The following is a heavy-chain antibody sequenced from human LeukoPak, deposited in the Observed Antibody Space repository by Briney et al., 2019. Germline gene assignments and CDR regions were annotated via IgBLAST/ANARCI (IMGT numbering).Heavy chain of an antibody. CDR2: ISYDGSNK. CDR3: ASLSCSWYLGRGDWFDP. V-gene: IGHV3-30-3*01. Sequence: QAGGSLRLSCEGSAFIFSGHWMNWVRQAPGKGLEWLAVISYDGSNKYYADSVKGRFTISRENSKNTLYLQMSSLRAEDTAVYYCASLSCSWYLGRGDWFDPWGQGTLVTVSS. D-gene: IGHD6-13*01. CDR1: AFIFSGHW. J-gene: IGHJ5*02.